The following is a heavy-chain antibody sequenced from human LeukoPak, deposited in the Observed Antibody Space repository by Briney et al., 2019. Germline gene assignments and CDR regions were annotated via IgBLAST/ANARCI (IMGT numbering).Heavy chain of an antibody. CDR3: ARDLSSVAPDY. V-gene: IGHV3-7*01. D-gene: IGHD2/OR15-2a*01. CDR2: IKQDGSEK. J-gene: IGHJ4*02. Sequence: GGSLRLSCAASGFTFSSDAMNWVRQAPGKGLEWVANIKQDGSEKYYVDSVKGRFTISRDNAKNSLYLQMNSLRAEDTAVYYCARDLSSVAPDYWGQGTLVTVSS. CDR1: GFTFSSDA.